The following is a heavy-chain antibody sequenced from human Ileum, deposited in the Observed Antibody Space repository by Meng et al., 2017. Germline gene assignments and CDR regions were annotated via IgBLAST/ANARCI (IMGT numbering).Heavy chain of an antibody. CDR3: ARENTIFGVVWGSWFDP. D-gene: IGHD3-3*01. Sequence: QVQLQESGPGLVKPSQTLSLTCTVSGGSISSGDYYWSWIRQPPGKGLAWIGYIYYSGSTYYNPSLKSRVTISVDTSKNQFSLKLSSVTAADTAVYYCARENTIFGVVWGSWFDPWGQGTLVTVSS. CDR1: GGSISSGDYY. J-gene: IGHJ5*02. CDR2: IYYSGST. V-gene: IGHV4-30-4*01.